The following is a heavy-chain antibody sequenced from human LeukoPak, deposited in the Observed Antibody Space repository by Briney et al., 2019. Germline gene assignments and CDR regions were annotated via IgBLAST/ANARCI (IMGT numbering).Heavy chain of an antibody. Sequence: SKTLSLTCTVSGGSISSGGHYWSWIRQHPGKGLEWIGYIHYSGITYYNASLKSRVTISVDTSKNQFSLKLSSVTAADTAVYYCARASSYSGYDAYYFEYWGQGTLVTVSS. CDR1: GGSISSGGHY. V-gene: IGHV4-31*03. CDR3: ARASSYSGYDAYYFEY. CDR2: IHYSGIT. J-gene: IGHJ4*02. D-gene: IGHD5-12*01.